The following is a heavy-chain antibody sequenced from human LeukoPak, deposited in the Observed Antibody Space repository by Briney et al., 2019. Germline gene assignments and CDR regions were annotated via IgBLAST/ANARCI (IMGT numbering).Heavy chain of an antibody. D-gene: IGHD3-3*01. J-gene: IGHJ4*02. Sequence: LAGGSLRLSCAASGFTSGFTFDDYGMNWVRQVPGKGLEWVSGISRDGGRTGYADSVQGRFTISRDNSRNSLHLQMNSLRVEDTAFYYCVKDSNYDFWSGYYKGFDNWGQGTLVTVSS. V-gene: IGHV3-20*04. CDR3: VKDSNYDFWSGYYKGFDN. CDR2: ISRDGGRT. CDR1: GFTFDDYG.